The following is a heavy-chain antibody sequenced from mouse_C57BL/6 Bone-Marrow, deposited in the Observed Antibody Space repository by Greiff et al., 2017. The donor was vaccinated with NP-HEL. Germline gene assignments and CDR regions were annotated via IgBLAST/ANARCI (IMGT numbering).Heavy chain of an antibody. CDR1: GFSLTSYG. V-gene: IGHV2-5*01. D-gene: IGHD2-4*01. Sequence: VKLQESGPGLVQPSQSLSITCTVSGFSLTSYGVHWVRQSPGKGLEWLGVIWRGGSTDYNAAFMSRLSITKDNSKSQVFFKMNSLQADDTAIYYCAKNSYDYDWGWFAYWGQGTLVTVSA. J-gene: IGHJ3*01. CDR3: AKNSYDYDWGWFAY. CDR2: IWRGGST.